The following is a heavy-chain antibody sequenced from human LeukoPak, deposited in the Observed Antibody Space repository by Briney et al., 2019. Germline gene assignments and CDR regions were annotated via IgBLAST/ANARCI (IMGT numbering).Heavy chain of an antibody. CDR3: ARAYDIVVVPAANYFDY. J-gene: IGHJ4*02. CDR2: ISRSSSYI. Sequence: GGSLRLSCAASGFTFSSYSMNWVRQAPGKGLEWVSSISRSSSYIYYADSVRGRFTISRDNAKNSLYLQMNSLRAWDTAGYYCARAYDIVVVPAANYFDYWGQGTLVTVSS. D-gene: IGHD2-2*01. CDR1: GFTFSSYS. V-gene: IGHV3-21*01.